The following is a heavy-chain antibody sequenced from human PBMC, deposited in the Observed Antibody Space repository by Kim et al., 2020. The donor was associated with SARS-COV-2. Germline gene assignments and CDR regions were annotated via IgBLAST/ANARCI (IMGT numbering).Heavy chain of an antibody. Sequence: GGSLRLSCAASGFTISNYYMSWMRQAPGKGLEWVSYIGISSSYTNYADSVKGRFTISRDNARNSLYLQMETLRADDTAVYFCARDQGDSSTPPKHADYWGHGTLVTVSP. CDR3: ARDQGDSSTPPKHADY. D-gene: IGHD2-15*01. J-gene: IGHJ4*01. CDR1: GFTISNYY. V-gene: IGHV3-11*06. CDR2: IGISSSYT.